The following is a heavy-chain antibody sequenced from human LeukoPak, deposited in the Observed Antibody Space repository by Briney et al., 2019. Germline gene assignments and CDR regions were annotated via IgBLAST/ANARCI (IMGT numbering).Heavy chain of an antibody. CDR2: IRRKVYGATT. CDR1: GFTFGDYA. CDR3: TVTMVRGVIIYKVHDY. D-gene: IGHD3-10*01. J-gene: IGHJ4*02. V-gene: IGHV3-49*03. Sequence: GGSLRLSCTASGFTFGDYAMSWFRQAPGKGLEWVGFIRRKVYGATTEYAASVKGRFTFSRDDSKSIAYLQMNSLKTEDTAVYYCTVTMVRGVIIYKVHDYWGQGTLVTVSS.